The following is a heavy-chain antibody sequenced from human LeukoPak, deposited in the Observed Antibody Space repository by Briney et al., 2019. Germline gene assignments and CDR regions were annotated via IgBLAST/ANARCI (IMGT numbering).Heavy chain of an antibody. D-gene: IGHD6-13*01. CDR2: INHSGST. Sequence: GSLRLSCAASGFTFSSYSMTWIRQPPGKGLEWIGEINHSGSTNYNPSLKSRVTISVDTSKNQFSLKLISVTAADTAVYYCARGYSSSWAYYYYYYYMDVWGKGTTVTVSS. V-gene: IGHV4-34*01. CDR1: GFTFSSYS. J-gene: IGHJ6*03. CDR3: ARGYSSSWAYYYYYYYMDV.